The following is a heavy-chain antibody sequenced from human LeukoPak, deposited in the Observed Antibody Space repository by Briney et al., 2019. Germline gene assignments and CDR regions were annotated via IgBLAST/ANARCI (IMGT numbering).Heavy chain of an antibody. J-gene: IGHJ4*02. Sequence: HPGGSLRLSCAASGLFVTQNYMSWVRQAPGRGLEWVSVIYAGGTTYYADSVKDRFTISTDKSKNTLYLQMDNLRAEDTAVYYCARDGGTYYGEYWGRGALVIVSS. CDR2: IYAGGTT. CDR1: GLFVTQNY. D-gene: IGHD1-26*01. V-gene: IGHV3-53*01. CDR3: ARDGGTYYGEY.